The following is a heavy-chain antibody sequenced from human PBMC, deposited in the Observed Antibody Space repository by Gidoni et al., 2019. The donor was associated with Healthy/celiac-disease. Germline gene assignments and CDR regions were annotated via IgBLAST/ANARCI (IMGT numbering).Heavy chain of an antibody. CDR1: GFPFSTYA. Sequence: EVQLLESGGGLVQPGGSLRLSCAASGFPFSTYAMRWVRQAPGKGLEWVSAISGSGGSTYYADSVKGRFTISRDNSKNTLYLQMNSLRAEDTAVYYCAKVQNYDFWSGSRTYGMDVWGQGTTVTVSS. CDR2: ISGSGGST. CDR3: AKVQNYDFWSGSRTYGMDV. D-gene: IGHD3-3*01. J-gene: IGHJ6*02. V-gene: IGHV3-23*01.